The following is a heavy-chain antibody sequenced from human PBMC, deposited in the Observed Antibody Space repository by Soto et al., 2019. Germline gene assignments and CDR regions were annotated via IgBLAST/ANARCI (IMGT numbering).Heavy chain of an antibody. Sequence: EVQLVESGGGLVQPGGSLRLSCAASGFTFRNYWMSWVRQAPGKGLEWVANIKEDGSKKNFVESVKGRLTIPRENAKNLLDLQMNSLRTDDTAVYYCARDGDNWNASDYWGQGTLGTVPS. CDR1: GFTFRNYW. CDR2: IKEDGSKK. CDR3: ARDGDNWNASDY. D-gene: IGHD1-20*01. V-gene: IGHV3-7*01. J-gene: IGHJ4*02.